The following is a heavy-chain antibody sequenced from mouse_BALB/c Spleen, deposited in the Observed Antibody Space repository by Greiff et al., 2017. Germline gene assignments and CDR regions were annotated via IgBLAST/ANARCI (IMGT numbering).Heavy chain of an antibody. CDR1: GFTFSSYA. CDR3: ARNYGNFYAMDY. Sequence: EVQVVESGGGLVKPGGSLKLSCAASGFTFSSYAMSWVRQSPEKRLEWVAEISSGGSYTYYPDTVTGRFTISRDNAKNTLYLEMSSLRSEDTAMYYCARNYGNFYAMDYWGQGTSVTVSS. D-gene: IGHD2-1*01. V-gene: IGHV5-9-4*01. J-gene: IGHJ4*01. CDR2: ISSGGSYT.